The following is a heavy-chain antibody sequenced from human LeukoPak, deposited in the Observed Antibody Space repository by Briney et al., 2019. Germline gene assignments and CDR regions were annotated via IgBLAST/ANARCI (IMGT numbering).Heavy chain of an antibody. CDR2: ISGSGGST. CDR3: AKDPTYSSSWYYFDY. D-gene: IGHD6-13*01. J-gene: IGHJ4*02. Sequence: SGGSLRLSCAASGFTFSSYAMSWVRQAPGKGLEWVSAISGSGGSTYYADSVKGRFTISRDSSKNTLYLQMNSLRAEDTAVYYCAKDPTYSSSWYYFDYWGQGTLVTVSS. V-gene: IGHV3-23*01. CDR1: GFTFSSYA.